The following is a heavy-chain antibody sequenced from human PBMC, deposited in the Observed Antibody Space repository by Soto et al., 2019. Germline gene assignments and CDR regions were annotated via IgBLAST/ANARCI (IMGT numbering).Heavy chain of an antibody. J-gene: IGHJ3*02. D-gene: IGHD6-19*01. V-gene: IGHV3-23*01. Sequence: EVQLLESGGSLVQPGGSLRLSCAASGFTFRSDAMSWVRQAPGKRLEWVSAISGSGGTTYYADSVKGRFTFSRDNSKNTLYLEMNSLRAEDTAVYYCAKTANGWFSAFDIWGQGTMVTVSS. CDR2: ISGSGGTT. CDR3: AKTANGWFSAFDI. CDR1: GFTFRSDA.